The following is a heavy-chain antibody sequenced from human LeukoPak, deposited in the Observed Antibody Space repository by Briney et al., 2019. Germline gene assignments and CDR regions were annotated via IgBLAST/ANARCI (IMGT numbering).Heavy chain of an antibody. CDR1: GYTFTGYY. D-gene: IGHD3-22*01. V-gene: IGHV1-2*02. Sequence: GSVKVSCKASGYTFTGYYMHWVRQAPGQGLEWMGWVNPNSGGSNYAQKFQGRVTMTRDTSISTAYMGLSRLRSGDTAVYYCASRRDSSAYPRDAFDIWGQGTMVTVSS. CDR2: VNPNSGGS. J-gene: IGHJ3*02. CDR3: ASRRDSSAYPRDAFDI.